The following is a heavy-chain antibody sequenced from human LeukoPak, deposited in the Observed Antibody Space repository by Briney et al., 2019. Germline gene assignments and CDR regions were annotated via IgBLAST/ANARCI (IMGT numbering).Heavy chain of an antibody. CDR1: GGSFSGYY. CDR3: ARGRPLPIYDDSSGYYPWGFDP. CDR2: INHSGST. J-gene: IGHJ5*02. V-gene: IGHV4-34*01. D-gene: IGHD3-22*01. Sequence: PSETLSLTCAVYGGSFSGYYWSWIRQPPGKGLEWIGEINHSGSTNYNPSLKSRVTISVDTSKNQFSLKLSSVTAADTAVYYCARGRPLPIYDDSSGYYPWGFDPWGQGTLVTVSS.